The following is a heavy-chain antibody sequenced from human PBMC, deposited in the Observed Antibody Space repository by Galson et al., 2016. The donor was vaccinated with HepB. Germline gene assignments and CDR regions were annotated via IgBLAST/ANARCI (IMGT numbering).Heavy chain of an antibody. J-gene: IGHJ6*02. V-gene: IGHV6-1*01. CDR1: GDSVTSDATM. CDR2: TYYRSQWFS. D-gene: IGHD5-18*01. Sequence: CAISGDSVTSDATMWNWIRQSPSRGLEWLGRTYYRSQWFSAYAMSVQGRITVTADTSRNQFSLQLDSVTPDDTAAYFCTRGYMQTGMNVWGQGTTVTVSS. CDR3: TRGYMQTGMNV.